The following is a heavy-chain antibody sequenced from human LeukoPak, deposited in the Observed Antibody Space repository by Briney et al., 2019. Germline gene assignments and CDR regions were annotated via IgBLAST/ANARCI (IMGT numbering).Heavy chain of an antibody. CDR1: GSIFTSYW. CDR3: ARELRYFDWPAVGY. Sequence: GASLQISCEGSGSIFTSYWIGWVRQLPGKGLEGMGIIYPGDSDTRYSPSFQGQVTTSADKSISTAYLQWSSLKASDTAMYYCARELRYFDWPAVGYWGQGTLVTVSS. J-gene: IGHJ4*02. CDR2: IYPGDSDT. V-gene: IGHV5-51*01. D-gene: IGHD3-9*01.